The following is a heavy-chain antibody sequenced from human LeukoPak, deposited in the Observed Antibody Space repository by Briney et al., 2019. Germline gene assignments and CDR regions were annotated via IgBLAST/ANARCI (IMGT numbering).Heavy chain of an antibody. CDR1: GGTFSSYA. J-gene: IGHJ4*02. V-gene: IGHV1-69*06. D-gene: IGHD3-10*01. CDR3: ARVGSITMVRGVIPPDY. CDR2: IIPIFGTA. Sequence: SVKVSCKASGGTFSSYAISWVRQAPGQGLEWMGGIIPIFGTANYAQKFQGRVTITADKSTSTAYMELSSLRSEDTAVYYCARVGSITMVRGVIPPDYWGQGTLVTVSS.